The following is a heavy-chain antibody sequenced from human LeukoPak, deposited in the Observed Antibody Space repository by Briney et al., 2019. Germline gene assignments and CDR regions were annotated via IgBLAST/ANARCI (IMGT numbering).Heavy chain of an antibody. V-gene: IGHV1-2*02. CDR2: INATSGGT. Sequence: WASVKVSCKASGYTFTGYYMHRVRQAPGPGLKGMGWINATSGGTNYAQKLQGRVTMTRDTSISPAYMELSRLTSDDTAVYYCARARGTDFDYWGQGTLVTVSS. D-gene: IGHD1-1*01. CDR1: GYTFTGYY. CDR3: ARARGTDFDY. J-gene: IGHJ4*02.